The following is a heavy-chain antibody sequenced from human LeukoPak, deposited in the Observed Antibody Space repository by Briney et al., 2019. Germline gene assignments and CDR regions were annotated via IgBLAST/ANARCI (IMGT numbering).Heavy chain of an antibody. CDR2: ISWNSAYI. CDR3: AKDKAPLYSGYDWDLDF. J-gene: IGHJ4*02. V-gene: IGHV3-9*01. CDR1: GFTFHHYA. Sequence: GGSLRLSCAAPGFTFHHYAIHWVRQVPGKGLEWVSGISWNSAYIGYADSVKGRFTISRDNAKNSVYLQMNSLRAEDTALYYCAKDKAPLYSGYDWDLDFWGQGTMVTVSS. D-gene: IGHD5-12*01.